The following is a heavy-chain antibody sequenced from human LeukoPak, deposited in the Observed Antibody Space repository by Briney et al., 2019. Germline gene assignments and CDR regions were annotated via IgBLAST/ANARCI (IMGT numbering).Heavy chain of an antibody. V-gene: IGHV3-48*01. J-gene: IGHJ4*02. CDR2: ISSGSSTI. Sequence: GGSLRLSCVVSGFTFGSYNMNWVRQAPGKGLEWVSYISSGSSTIYYADSVKGRFTVSRDNAKNSLYLQMNSLRAEDTAIYYCARAWSGYSFGYYYWGQGTLVTVSS. CDR3: ARAWSGYSFGYYY. D-gene: IGHD5-18*01. CDR1: GFTFGSYN.